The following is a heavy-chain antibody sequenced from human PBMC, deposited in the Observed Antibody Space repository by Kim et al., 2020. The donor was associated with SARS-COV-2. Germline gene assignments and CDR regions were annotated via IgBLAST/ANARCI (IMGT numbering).Heavy chain of an antibody. V-gene: IGHV3-21*01. CDR1: GFTFSSYS. Sequence: GGSLRLSCAASGFTFSSYSMNWVRQAPGKGLEWVSSISSSSSYIYYADSVKGRFTISRDNAKNSLYLQMNSLRAEDTAVYYCARDRPYYGGNSPFDYWGQGTLVTVSS. J-gene: IGHJ4*02. CDR3: ARDRPYYGGNSPFDY. CDR2: ISSSSSYI. D-gene: IGHD4-17*01.